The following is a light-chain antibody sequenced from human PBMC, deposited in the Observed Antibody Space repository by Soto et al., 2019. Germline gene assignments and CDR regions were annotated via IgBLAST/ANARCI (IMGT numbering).Light chain of an antibody. CDR1: QSVRSN. Sequence: EIRMTQSPATVSVSPGERATLSCRASQSVRSNLAWYQQKPGQAPRLLIYDAPYRATGIPARFSGSGSGTDFTLTISSLEPEDFAVYYCQQRSNWPPITFGQGTRLEIK. CDR3: QQRSNWPPIT. V-gene: IGKV3-11*01. J-gene: IGKJ5*01. CDR2: DAP.